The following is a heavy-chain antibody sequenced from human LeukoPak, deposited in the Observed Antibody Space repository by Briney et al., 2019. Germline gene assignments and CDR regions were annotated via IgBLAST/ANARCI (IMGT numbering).Heavy chain of an antibody. J-gene: IGHJ3*01. D-gene: IGHD3-10*01. CDR1: GASLNYNNYY. CDR2: IYDGGAT. CDR3: AKSPAGDAFDV. V-gene: IGHV4-39*01. Sequence: PSETLSLTCSVSGASLNYNNYYWGWIRQSPGQGLEWIASIYDGGATYYNPSLKSRVDIFVDTSKNQLSLSLRSVTAADTAVYYCAKSPAGDAFDVWGQGTMVTVSS.